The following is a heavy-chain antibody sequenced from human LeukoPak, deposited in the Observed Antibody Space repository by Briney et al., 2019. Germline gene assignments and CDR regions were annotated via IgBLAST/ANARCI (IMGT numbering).Heavy chain of an antibody. D-gene: IGHD6-13*01. CDR3: VKGGYSSSWSLFDY. V-gene: IGHV3-64D*06. Sequence: AGGSLRLSCSASGFTFISYAIHWVRQAPGKGLEYVSAISNNGGSKYYADSVKGRFTISRDNSKNTLYLQMSSLRAEDTAVYYCVKGGYSSSWSLFDYWGQGTLVTVSS. CDR2: ISNNGGSK. CDR1: GFTFISYA. J-gene: IGHJ4*02.